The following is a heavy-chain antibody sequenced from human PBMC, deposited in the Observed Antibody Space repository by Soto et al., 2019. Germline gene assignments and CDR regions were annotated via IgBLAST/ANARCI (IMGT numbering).Heavy chain of an antibody. V-gene: IGHV3-53*01. J-gene: IGHJ3*01. D-gene: IGHD2-21*01. CDR2: IYSGGST. CDR3: ATRPILPGAV. CDR1: GFTFSSND. Sequence: EVQLVESGGGLIQPGGSLRLSCAASGFTFSSNDMNWVRQAPGKGLEWVSLIYSGGSTYYADSVKGRFTISRDNSQNTLYLQMSSLRAADTAVYYCATRPILPGAVWGQGTMVTGSS.